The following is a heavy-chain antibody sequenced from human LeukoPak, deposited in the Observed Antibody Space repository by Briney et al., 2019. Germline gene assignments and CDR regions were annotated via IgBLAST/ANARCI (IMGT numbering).Heavy chain of an antibody. V-gene: IGHV3-21*01. CDR2: ISSSSSYI. CDR3: ARAPLQGYYYGSGSAAYYYYMDV. J-gene: IGHJ6*03. Sequence: GGSLRLSCAASDFSFTTYTMSWVRQAPGKGLEWVSSISSSSSYIYYADSVKGRFTISRDNAKNSLYLQMNSLRAEDTAVYYCARAPLQGYYYGSGSAAYYYYMDVWGKGTTVTVSS. CDR1: DFSFTTYT. D-gene: IGHD3-10*01.